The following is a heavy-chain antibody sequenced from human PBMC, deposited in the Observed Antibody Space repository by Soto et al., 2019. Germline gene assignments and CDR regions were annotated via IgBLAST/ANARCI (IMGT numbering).Heavy chain of an antibody. CDR3: AKDGRGPYSSSWYDWFDP. D-gene: IGHD6-13*01. V-gene: IGHV3-30*18. CDR2: ISYDGSNK. CDR1: GFTFSSYG. Sequence: GGSLRLSCAASGFTFSSYGMHWVRPGPGKGLEWVAVISYDGSNKYYADSVKGRFTISRDNSKNTLYLQMNSLRAEDTAVYYCAKDGRGPYSSSWYDWFDPWGQGTLVTVS. J-gene: IGHJ5*02.